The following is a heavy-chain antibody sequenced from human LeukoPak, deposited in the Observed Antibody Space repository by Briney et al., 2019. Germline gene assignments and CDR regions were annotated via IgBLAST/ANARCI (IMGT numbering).Heavy chain of an antibody. J-gene: IGHJ4*02. D-gene: IGHD2-2*01. CDR2: IKQDGRKK. CDR3: ASQPAAADVDY. Sequence: GGSLSLSCAASGFTFSSYWMTWVRQPPGKGLEWVANIKQDGRKKTYVASVKGRFTISRDNAKTSLYLQMNSLRADDTGVYYCASQPAAADVDYWGQGTLVTVSS. CDR1: GFTFSSYW. V-gene: IGHV3-7*03.